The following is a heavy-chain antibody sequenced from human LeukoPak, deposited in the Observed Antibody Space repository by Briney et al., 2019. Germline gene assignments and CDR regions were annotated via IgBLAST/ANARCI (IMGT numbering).Heavy chain of an antibody. CDR3: ARDQPLTVSTWGYFYYYMDV. Sequence: GGSLRLSCAASGFTFSSYNMNWFRQAPGKGLQWVSYISSSSSTIYYAASVKGRFTISRDNAKNSLYLQMNSLRAEDTAVYFCARDQPLTVSTWGYFYYYMDVWGRGTTVTVSS. CDR2: ISSSSSTI. D-gene: IGHD4-17*01. V-gene: IGHV3-48*04. CDR1: GFTFSSYN. J-gene: IGHJ6*03.